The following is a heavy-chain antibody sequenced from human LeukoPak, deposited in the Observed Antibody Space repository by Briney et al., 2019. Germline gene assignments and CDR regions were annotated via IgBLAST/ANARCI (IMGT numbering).Heavy chain of an antibody. D-gene: IGHD4-17*01. Sequence: SETLSLTCTVSGGSISSGGYYWSWIRQPAGKGLEWIGRIYTSGSTNYNPSLKSRVTISVDTSKNQFSLTPSPVTAADTAVYYCAREVGGDGDYEGVRWFDPWGQGTLVTVSS. V-gene: IGHV4-61*02. CDR3: AREVGGDGDYEGVRWFDP. CDR2: IYTSGST. CDR1: GGSISSGGYY. J-gene: IGHJ5*02.